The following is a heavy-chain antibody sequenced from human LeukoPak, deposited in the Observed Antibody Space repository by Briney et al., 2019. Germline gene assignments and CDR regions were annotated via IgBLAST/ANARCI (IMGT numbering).Heavy chain of an antibody. J-gene: IGHJ6*02. Sequence: PGGSLRLSCAASGFTFSNYWMNWVRQAPGKGLEWVANIKQDGSEKYYVGSVKGRFTTSRDNAKNSLYLQMNSLRAEDTAVYYCARAMDVWGQGTAVTVSS. CDR1: GFTFSNYW. CDR3: ARAMDV. V-gene: IGHV3-7*03. CDR2: IKQDGSEK.